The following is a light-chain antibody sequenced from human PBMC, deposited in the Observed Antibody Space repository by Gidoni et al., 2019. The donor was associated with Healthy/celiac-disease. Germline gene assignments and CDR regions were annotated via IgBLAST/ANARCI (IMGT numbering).Light chain of an antibody. CDR1: QGISSY. J-gene: IGKJ2*01. V-gene: IGKV1-8*01. CDR3: QQYYSYPYT. CDR2: AAS. Sequence: ATRVTQAPSPFPASTGDRVTITCRATQGISSYLAWYQQKPGKAPKLLIYAASTLQSGVPSRFSGSGSGTDFTLTISCLQSEDFATYYCQQYYSYPYTFGQGTKLEIK.